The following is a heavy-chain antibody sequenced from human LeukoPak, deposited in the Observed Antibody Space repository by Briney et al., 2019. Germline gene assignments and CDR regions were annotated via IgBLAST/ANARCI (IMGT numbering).Heavy chain of an antibody. CDR2: ISYDGSNK. D-gene: IGHD6-13*01. Sequence: GGSLRLSCAASGFTFSSYAMHWVRQAPGKGLEWVAVISYDGSNKYYADSVKGRFTISRDNSKSTLYLQMNSLRAEDTAVYYCARVAVRYSSSPGAFDIWGQGTMVTVSS. J-gene: IGHJ3*02. CDR1: GFTFSSYA. CDR3: ARVAVRYSSSPGAFDI. V-gene: IGHV3-30-3*01.